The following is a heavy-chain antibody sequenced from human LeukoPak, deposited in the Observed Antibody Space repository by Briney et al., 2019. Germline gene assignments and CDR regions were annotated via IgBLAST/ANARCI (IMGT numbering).Heavy chain of an antibody. V-gene: IGHV4-34*01. CDR1: GGSFSGYY. CDR2: INHSGST. CDR3: ARGRADFWSGYPNYYYYGMDV. Sequence: SETLSLTCAVYGGSFSGYYWSWIRQPPGKGLEWLGEINHSGSTNYNPSLKSRVTISVDTSKNQFSLKLSSVTAADTAVYYCARGRADFWSGYPNYYYYGMDVWGQGTTVTVSS. J-gene: IGHJ6*02. D-gene: IGHD3-3*01.